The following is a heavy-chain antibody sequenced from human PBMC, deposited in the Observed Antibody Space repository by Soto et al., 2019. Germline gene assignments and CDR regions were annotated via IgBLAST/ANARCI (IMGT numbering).Heavy chain of an antibody. Sequence: ASVKVSCKASGYTFTSYDINWVRQATGQGLEWMGWMNPNSGSTGYAQKFQGRVTMTRNTSISTAYMELSSLRSEDTAVYYCARGFFADFWSGYYTGSGFHFDYWGQGTLVTVSS. D-gene: IGHD3-3*01. CDR2: MNPNSGST. CDR3: ARGFFADFWSGYYTGSGFHFDY. CDR1: GYTFTSYD. V-gene: IGHV1-8*01. J-gene: IGHJ4*02.